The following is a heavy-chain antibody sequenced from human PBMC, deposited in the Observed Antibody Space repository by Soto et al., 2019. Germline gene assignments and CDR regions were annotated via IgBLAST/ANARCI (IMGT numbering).Heavy chain of an antibody. CDR2: IIPLLKTV. CDR1: GGTFASDS. V-gene: IGHV1-69*06. J-gene: IGHJ6*02. CDR3: ARDPVDRFGYMDV. Sequence: QEELVQSGAEVKKPGSSVNVSCKASGGTFASDSITWVRQAPGQRLEWMGEIIPLLKTVNYAQKFQGRVTITGDRSTSTVYLALSRLRSDDTAVYYCARDPVDRFGYMDVWGHGTTVTVS. D-gene: IGHD6-25*01.